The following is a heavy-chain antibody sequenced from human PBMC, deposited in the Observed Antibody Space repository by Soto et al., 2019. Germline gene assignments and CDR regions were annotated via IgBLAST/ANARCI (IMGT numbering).Heavy chain of an antibody. Sequence: QLVESGGGLVKPGGSLTLSCAASGFTFRDAWMTWVRQAPGKGLEWVGRIKNITEGGTTDFAAPVKGRFTISRDDSKNTLYLHMNSLKSEDTAVYYCATYHDGSGSYYIALGTWGQGTLVTVSS. J-gene: IGHJ5*02. CDR1: GFTFRDAW. D-gene: IGHD3-10*01. CDR2: IKNITEGGTT. CDR3: ATYHDGSGSYYIALGT. V-gene: IGHV3-15*01.